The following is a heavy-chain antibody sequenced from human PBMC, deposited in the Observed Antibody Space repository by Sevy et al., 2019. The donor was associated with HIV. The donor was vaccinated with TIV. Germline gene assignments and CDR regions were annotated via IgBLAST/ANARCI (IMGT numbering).Heavy chain of an antibody. CDR1: GGTFSSYA. CDR2: IIPILGIA. J-gene: IGHJ4*02. Sequence: ASVKVSCKASGGTFSSYAISWVRQAPGQGLEWMGRIIPILGIANYAQKFQGRVTIIADKSTGTAYMELSSLRSEDTAVYYCARTYYYDSSGYPPYYFDYWGQGTLVTVSS. D-gene: IGHD3-22*01. V-gene: IGHV1-69*04. CDR3: ARTYYYDSSGYPPYYFDY.